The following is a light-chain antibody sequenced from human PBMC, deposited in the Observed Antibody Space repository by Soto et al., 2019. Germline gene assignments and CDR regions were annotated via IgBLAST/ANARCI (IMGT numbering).Light chain of an antibody. Sequence: QSALPQPASVSGSPGQSITISCTGTSSDVGGYNYVSWYQHHPGKAPKLMIYEVSYRPSGVSTRFSGSKSGNTASLTISGLQAEDEADYYCSSYTSGNTVIFGGGTKLTVL. CDR2: EVS. V-gene: IGLV2-14*01. CDR1: SSDVGGYNY. J-gene: IGLJ2*01. CDR3: SSYTSGNTVI.